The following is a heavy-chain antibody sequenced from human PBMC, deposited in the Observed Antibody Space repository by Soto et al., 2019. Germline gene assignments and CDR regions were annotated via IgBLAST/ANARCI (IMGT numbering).Heavy chain of an antibody. CDR1: GYTFTSYA. Sequence: ASVKVSCKASGYTFTSYAMHWLRQAPGQGLEWMGTINAGGGYTTYAQRFQGRVTMTRDTSTSTVSMELSSLRYEDTALYYCTSGGALAVVTAPFDLPGQGTLVTLPS. CDR2: INAGGGYT. J-gene: IGHJ5*02. D-gene: IGHD2-21*02. CDR3: TSGGALAVVTAPFDL. V-gene: IGHV1-46*03.